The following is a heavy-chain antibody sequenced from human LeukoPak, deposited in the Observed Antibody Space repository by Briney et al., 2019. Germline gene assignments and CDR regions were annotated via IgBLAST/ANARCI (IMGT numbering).Heavy chain of an antibody. Sequence: GGSLRLSCAASGFTFSSYGMHWVRQAPGKGLEWVAVIWYDGSNKHYADSVKGRFTISRDNSKNTLYLQMNSLRAEDTAVYYCARDLSTLYYFDYWGQGTLVTVSS. D-gene: IGHD2/OR15-2a*01. CDR1: GFTFSSYG. J-gene: IGHJ4*02. CDR2: IWYDGSNK. CDR3: ARDLSTLYYFDY. V-gene: IGHV3-33*01.